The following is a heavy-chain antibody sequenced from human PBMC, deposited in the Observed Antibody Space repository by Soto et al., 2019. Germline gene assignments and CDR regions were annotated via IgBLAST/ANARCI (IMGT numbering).Heavy chain of an antibody. J-gene: IGHJ4*02. Sequence: GESLKISCEGSGYSFANFWISWVRQKPGKGLEWMGRIDPSDSFSNYNPSFQGHVTISADKSINTVYLEWSSLKASDTGLYYCARHPSSLIQLCNNWGQGTLVTIYS. CDR3: ARHPSSLIQLCNN. CDR2: IDPSDSFS. D-gene: IGHD1-1*01. CDR1: GYSFANFW. V-gene: IGHV5-10-1*01.